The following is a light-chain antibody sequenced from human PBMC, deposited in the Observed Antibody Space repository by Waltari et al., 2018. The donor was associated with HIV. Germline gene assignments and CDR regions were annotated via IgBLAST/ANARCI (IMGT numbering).Light chain of an antibody. CDR2: EDN. V-gene: IGLV2-23*01. Sequence: QSALTQPASVSGSPGQSITISCTGTSSDVGSYNVVSWYQQHPGKAPTLMIYEDNKRPSGVSNRFAGSKSVNTASLTISGLQAEDEADYYCCSYAGSTTWVFGGGTKLTVL. CDR3: CSYAGSTTWV. J-gene: IGLJ3*02. CDR1: SSDVGSYNV.